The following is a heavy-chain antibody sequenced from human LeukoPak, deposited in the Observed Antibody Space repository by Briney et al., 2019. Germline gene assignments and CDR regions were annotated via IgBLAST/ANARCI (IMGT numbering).Heavy chain of an antibody. J-gene: IGHJ6*03. CDR1: GGSISSHY. Sequence: SETLSLTCTVSGGSISSHYWSWIRQPPGKGLEWIGYIYYSGSTNYNPSLKSRVTISVDTSKNQFSLKLSSVTAADTAVYYCARGLHYYYYYMDVWGKGTTVTVSS. CDR2: IYYSGST. CDR3: ARGLHYYYYYMDV. V-gene: IGHV4-59*11. D-gene: IGHD4-11*01.